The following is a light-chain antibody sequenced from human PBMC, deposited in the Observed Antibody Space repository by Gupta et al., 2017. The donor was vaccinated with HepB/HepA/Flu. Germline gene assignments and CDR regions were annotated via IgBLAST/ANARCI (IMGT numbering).Light chain of an antibody. CDR1: SPNVGNNV. V-gene: IGLV1-44*01. Sequence: QSVLTQPPSVSGTPGQKVAISCSGSSPNVGNNVVNWYQQVPGTSPKLLIYSNDQRPSGVPGRFSGSKSGTSASLAISGLQSEDEAVYYCATWDFTLRGAVIGGGTSLSVL. CDR3: ATWDFTLRGAV. CDR2: SND. J-gene: IGLJ2*01.